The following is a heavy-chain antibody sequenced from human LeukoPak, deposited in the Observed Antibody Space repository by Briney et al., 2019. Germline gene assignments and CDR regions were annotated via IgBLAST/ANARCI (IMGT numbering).Heavy chain of an antibody. V-gene: IGHV3-7*01. CDR1: GFTFSSYW. CDR2: IKPDGLEK. J-gene: IGHJ4*02. D-gene: IGHD2-15*01. CDR3: ASPRGYCSGGSCPYYFDY. Sequence: PGGSLRLSCAASGFTFSSYWMSWVRQAPGKGLEWVANIKPDGLEKYYVDSVEGRFTISRDNPKNSLYLQMNSLRAEDTAVYYCASPRGYCSGGSCPYYFDYWGQGTLVTVSS.